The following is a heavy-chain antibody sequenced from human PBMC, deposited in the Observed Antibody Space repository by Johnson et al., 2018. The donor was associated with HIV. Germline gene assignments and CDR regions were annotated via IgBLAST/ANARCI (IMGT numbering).Heavy chain of an antibody. J-gene: IGHJ3*02. Sequence: QVQLVESGGGLVQPGGSLRLSCAASGFTFSSYAMHWVRQAPGKGLEWVAVISYDGSNKYYADSVKGRFTISRDNSKNTLYLQMNSLRAGDTAVYFCARGGPGYDYDSLQQPFDIWGQGTMVTVSS. CDR3: ARGGPGYDYDSLQQPFDI. D-gene: IGHD3-22*01. V-gene: IGHV3-30*14. CDR1: GFTFSSYA. CDR2: ISYDGSNK.